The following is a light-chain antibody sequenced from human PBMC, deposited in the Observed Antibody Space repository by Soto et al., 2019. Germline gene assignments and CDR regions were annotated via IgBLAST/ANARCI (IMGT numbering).Light chain of an antibody. J-gene: IGKJ1*01. V-gene: IGKV1-5*01. Sequence: VDRVTITCRASQTITTWMAWYQQKPGKAPKLLVYDASTLQSGVATRFSGSGSGTEFTLIISGLQPEDSATYYCQQYNAYSWAFGQGTKVDI. CDR1: QTITTW. CDR3: QQYNAYSWA. CDR2: DAS.